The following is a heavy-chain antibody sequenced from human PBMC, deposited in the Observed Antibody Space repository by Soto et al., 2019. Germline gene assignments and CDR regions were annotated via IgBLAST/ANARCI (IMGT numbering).Heavy chain of an antibody. Sequence: QVQLVESGGGVVQPGRSLRLSCAASGLTFSSYGIHWVRQAPGKGLEWVAVIWYDGTNKYYADSVEGRFTISRDNSKNTVYLQMNSLRAEDTAVYYCARDIDCSSANCHGWLYYHQYGLDVWGQGTTVTVSS. CDR3: ARDIDCSSANCHGWLYYHQYGLDV. CDR2: IWYDGTNK. V-gene: IGHV3-33*01. J-gene: IGHJ6*02. D-gene: IGHD2-2*01. CDR1: GLTFSSYG.